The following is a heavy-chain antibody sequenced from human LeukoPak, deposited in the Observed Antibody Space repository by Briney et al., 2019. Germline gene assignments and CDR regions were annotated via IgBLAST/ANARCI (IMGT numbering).Heavy chain of an antibody. Sequence: GGSLRLSCAASGFTFDDYAMHWVRQAPGKGLEWVSLISGDGGSTYYADSVKGRFAISRDNSKNSLYLQMNSLRTEDTALYYCAKVASYYDILTGYYIWGQGTLVTASS. J-gene: IGHJ4*02. CDR1: GFTFDDYA. V-gene: IGHV3-43*02. D-gene: IGHD3-9*01. CDR2: ISGDGGST. CDR3: AKVASYYDILTGYYI.